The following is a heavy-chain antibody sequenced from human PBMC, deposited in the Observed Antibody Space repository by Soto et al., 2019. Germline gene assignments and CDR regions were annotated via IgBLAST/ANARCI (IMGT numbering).Heavy chain of an antibody. CDR2: ISSSGRRM. Sequence: GGSLRLSCEASGFTFGNYEMNWVRQAPGKGLEWVSYISSSGRRMDYVDSVKGRFTMSRDNAKTSVYLQMNSLRAEDTAVYYSTREGWSLNVQSGVGGAFDVSGQGTMVTVSS. J-gene: IGHJ3*01. D-gene: IGHD3-16*01. V-gene: IGHV3-48*03. CDR3: TREGWSLNVQSGVGGAFDV. CDR1: GFTFGNYE.